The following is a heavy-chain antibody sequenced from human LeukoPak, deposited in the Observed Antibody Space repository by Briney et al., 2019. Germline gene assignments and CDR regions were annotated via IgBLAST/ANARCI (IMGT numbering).Heavy chain of an antibody. D-gene: IGHD3-16*02. V-gene: IGHV4-39*01. CDR3: ASRYYDYLWGSYREDY. CDR1: GGSISSNNYY. J-gene: IGHJ4*02. CDR2: IYYSGTT. Sequence: SETLSLTCTVSGGSISSNNYYWGWIRQPPGMGLEWIGSIYYSGTTYYNPSLQSRVTISVDTSKNQFSLKLSSVTAADTAVYYCASRYYDYLWGSYREDYWGQGTLVTVSS.